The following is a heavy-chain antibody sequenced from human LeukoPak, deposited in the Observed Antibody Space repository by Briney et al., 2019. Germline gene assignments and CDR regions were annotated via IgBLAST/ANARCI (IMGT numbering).Heavy chain of an antibody. D-gene: IGHD2-21*01. CDR1: GYTFTGYY. CDR3: ARVGNERNSLFDY. Sequence: ASVKVSCKASGYTFTGYYMHWVRQAPGQGLEWMGWINPNSGGTNYAQKFQGRVTMTRDTSISTAYMELSRLRSDDTAVYYCARVGNERNSLFDYWGQGTLVTVSS. J-gene: IGHJ4*02. V-gene: IGHV1-2*02. CDR2: INPNSGGT.